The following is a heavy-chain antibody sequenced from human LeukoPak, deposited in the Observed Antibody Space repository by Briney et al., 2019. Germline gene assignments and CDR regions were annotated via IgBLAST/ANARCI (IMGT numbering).Heavy chain of an antibody. Sequence: GGSLRLSCAASGFTFSSYTMTWVRQAPGKGLEWVSGISGSGDSTYYADSVKGRFTISRDNSKNTLYLQMNSLRAEDTAVYYCAKDTVTTRPRVFQHWGQGTLVTVSS. CDR1: GFTFSSYT. J-gene: IGHJ1*01. CDR2: ISGSGDST. D-gene: IGHD4-17*01. CDR3: AKDTVTTRPRVFQH. V-gene: IGHV3-23*01.